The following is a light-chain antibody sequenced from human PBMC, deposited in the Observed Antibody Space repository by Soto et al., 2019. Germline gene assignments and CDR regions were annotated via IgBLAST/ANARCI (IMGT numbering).Light chain of an antibody. Sequence: DIQMTQSPSSLSASVGDRVPITCRASPSISSYLNWYQQKPGKAPKLLIYAASSLQSGVPSRFSGSGSGTYFTRTSSSLQPEDFATYYCHQSYSTLTFGHGTKVEIK. V-gene: IGKV1-39*01. CDR3: HQSYSTLT. J-gene: IGKJ1*01. CDR2: AAS. CDR1: PSISSY.